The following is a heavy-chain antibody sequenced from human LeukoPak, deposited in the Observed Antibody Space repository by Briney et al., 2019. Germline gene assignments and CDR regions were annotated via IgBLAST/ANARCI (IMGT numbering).Heavy chain of an antibody. D-gene: IGHD6-13*01. CDR1: GGSFSGYY. Sequence: PSETLSLTCAVYGGSFSGYYWSWIRQLPGKGLEWIGEINHSGSTNYNPSLKSRVTISVDTSKNQFSLKLSSVTAADTAVYYCAVAAAVDYYYYGMDVWGQGTTVTVSS. CDR2: INHSGST. V-gene: IGHV4-34*01. J-gene: IGHJ6*02. CDR3: AVAAAVDYYYYGMDV.